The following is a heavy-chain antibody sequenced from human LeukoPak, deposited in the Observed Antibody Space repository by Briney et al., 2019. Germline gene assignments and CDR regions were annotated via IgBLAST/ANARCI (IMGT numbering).Heavy chain of an antibody. V-gene: IGHV6-1*01. CDR2: TYQRSKWYN. D-gene: IGHD6-19*01. CDR1: GDSVSINSAA. CDR3: ARSPSPYSSGWYFDY. J-gene: IGHJ4*02. Sequence: SQTLSLTCAISGDSVSINSAAWNWIRQSPSRGLEWLVRTYQRSKWYNDYAVSVKSRITINPDMSKNQFSLQLNSVTPEDTAVYYCARSPSPYSSGWYFDYWGQGTLVTVSS.